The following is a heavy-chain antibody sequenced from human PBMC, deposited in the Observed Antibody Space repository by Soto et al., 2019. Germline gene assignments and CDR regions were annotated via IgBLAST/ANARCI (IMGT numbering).Heavy chain of an antibody. CDR3: ARDRPPGSLYGMDA. CDR1: GYIFTTYG. Sequence: QIQLVQSGGEVEIPGASVTVSCEASGYIFTTYGLSWVRQTPAHGLEWMGWISADSGYTQYAPFLQGRVTMTRDTSTNTGYMQLRDLTSDDTGIYYCARDRPPGSLYGMDAWGQGTAVTVSS. D-gene: IGHD6-6*01. V-gene: IGHV1-18*01. J-gene: IGHJ6*02. CDR2: ISADSGYT.